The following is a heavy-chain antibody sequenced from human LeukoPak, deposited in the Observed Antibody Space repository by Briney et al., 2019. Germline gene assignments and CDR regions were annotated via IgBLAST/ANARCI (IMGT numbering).Heavy chain of an antibody. J-gene: IGHJ5*02. Sequence: PSETLSLTCTVSGYSINSGDYWGWIRQPPGKGLEWIGSIYHRGNTYHNPSLKSRVSMSVDTSKNQFSLRLSSVTAADTAVYYCASRPYYYGSGSVGKEGFDPWGQGTLVTVSS. CDR1: GYSINSGDY. D-gene: IGHD3-10*01. CDR2: IYHRGNT. CDR3: ASRPYYYGSGSVGKEGFDP. V-gene: IGHV4-38-2*02.